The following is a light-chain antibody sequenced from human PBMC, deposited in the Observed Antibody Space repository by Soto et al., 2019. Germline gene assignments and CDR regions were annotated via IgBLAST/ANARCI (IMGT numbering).Light chain of an antibody. V-gene: IGKV3-15*01. Sequence: EILMTQSPATLSVSPGERATLSCRASQSVISNLAWYQHKPGQAPRLLIYRVTARAAGIPARFGGSGSGTEFTLTISSLQSEDFAICYCQQYDDWPLTFGQGTKVDIK. CDR1: QSVISN. CDR3: QQYDDWPLT. CDR2: RVT. J-gene: IGKJ1*01.